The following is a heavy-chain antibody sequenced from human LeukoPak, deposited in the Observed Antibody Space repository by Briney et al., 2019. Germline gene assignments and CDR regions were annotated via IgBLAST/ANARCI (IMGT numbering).Heavy chain of an antibody. CDR3: RFFGEPRDY. J-gene: IGHJ4*02. V-gene: IGHV3-23*01. D-gene: IGHD3-10*01. CDR1: GFTFRNYA. Sequence: GGSLRLSCAGSGFTFRNYAMRWVRQAPGKGLEWVSDISGSGGNTYYADSVKGRFTISRDNSKSTLYLQMNSLRAEDTALYYRRFFGEPRDYWGQGVLVTVSS. CDR2: ISGSGGNT.